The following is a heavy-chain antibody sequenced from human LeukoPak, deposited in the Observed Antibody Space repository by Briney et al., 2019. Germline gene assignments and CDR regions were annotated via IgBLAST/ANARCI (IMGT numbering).Heavy chain of an antibody. V-gene: IGHV1-18*01. Sequence: GASVKVSCKASGYTFTSYGISWVRQAPGQGLEWMGWISAYNGNTNYAQKLQGRVTMTTDTSTSTAYMELRSLRSDDTAVYYCARDVGPLYCSSTSCYPLDYYYGMDVWGQGTTVTVSS. D-gene: IGHD2-2*01. CDR3: ARDVGPLYCSSTSCYPLDYYYGMDV. J-gene: IGHJ6*02. CDR1: GYTFTSYG. CDR2: ISAYNGNT.